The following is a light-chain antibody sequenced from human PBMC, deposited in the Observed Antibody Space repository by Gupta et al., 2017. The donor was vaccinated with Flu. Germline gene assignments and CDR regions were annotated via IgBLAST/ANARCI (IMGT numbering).Light chain of an antibody. CDR2: DDS. CDR1: NIGTYS. CDR3: QVWDRNSDHRV. V-gene: IGLV3-21*02. J-gene: IGLJ3*02. Sequence: SYVLPQPLSVSVAPGQTATITCGGNNIGTYSVHWYQQKPGQAPVLVVHDDSARPSGISGRFAGSNSGNTATLSISRVEAGDEADYYCQVWDRNSDHRVFGGGTKLTVL.